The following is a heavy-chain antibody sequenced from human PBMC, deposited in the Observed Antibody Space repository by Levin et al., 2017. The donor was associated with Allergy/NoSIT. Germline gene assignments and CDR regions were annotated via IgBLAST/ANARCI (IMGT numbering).Heavy chain of an antibody. V-gene: IGHV3-23*01. Sequence: GGSLRLSCAASGFTFSNYAMSWVRQAPGKGLEWLSVITGNGDATFYADSVRGQFTISRANSKNTLYLQMNSLRAEDTAVYYCAKRLIGRGGQSRHFDYWGQGTLVIVSS. CDR2: ITGNGDAT. J-gene: IGHJ4*02. D-gene: IGHD3-16*01. CDR1: GFTFSNYA. CDR3: AKRLIGRGGQSRHFDY.